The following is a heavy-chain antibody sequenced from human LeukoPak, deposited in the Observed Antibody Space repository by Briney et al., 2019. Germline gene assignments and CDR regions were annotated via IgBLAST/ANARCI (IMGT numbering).Heavy chain of an antibody. CDR2: IKEDGSQK. Sequence: QTGGSLRLSCAVSGFTFSNYWMNWVRPAPGKGLEWVANIKEDGSQKYYVESVKGRFTVSRDNAKNSVYLQMSSLRDEDTAVYYCARGLNTSPGVDYWGQGTLVTVSS. V-gene: IGHV3-7*01. D-gene: IGHD3-16*01. CDR3: ARGLNTSPGVDY. J-gene: IGHJ4*02. CDR1: GFTFSNYW.